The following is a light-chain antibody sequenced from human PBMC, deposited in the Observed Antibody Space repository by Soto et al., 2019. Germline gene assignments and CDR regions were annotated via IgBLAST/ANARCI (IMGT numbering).Light chain of an antibody. V-gene: IGKV3-20*01. J-gene: IGKJ1*01. CDR1: QSVSTNF. CDR2: GAS. CDR3: QQYGRTSWT. Sequence: EIVLTQSPGTLSLSPGEGATLSCRASQSVSTNFFAWYQQKPGQAPRLLIYGASTRATGIPDRFSGSGSGTDLTLTISRLEPKDFAVYYCQQYGRTSWTFGQGTKVEIK.